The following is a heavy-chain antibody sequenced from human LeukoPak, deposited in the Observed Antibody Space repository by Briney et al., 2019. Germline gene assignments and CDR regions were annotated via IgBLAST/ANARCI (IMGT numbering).Heavy chain of an antibody. J-gene: IGHJ3*02. V-gene: IGHV3-74*01. CDR2: INSDGSST. Sequence: QPGGSLRLSCAASGFTFSSYGMHWVRQAPGKGLVWVSRINSDGSSTSYADSVKGRFTISRDNAKNTLYLQMNSLRAEDTAVYYCARDGWDDSSEGAFDIWGQGTMVTVSS. CDR1: GFTFSSYG. CDR3: ARDGWDDSSEGAFDI. D-gene: IGHD3-22*01.